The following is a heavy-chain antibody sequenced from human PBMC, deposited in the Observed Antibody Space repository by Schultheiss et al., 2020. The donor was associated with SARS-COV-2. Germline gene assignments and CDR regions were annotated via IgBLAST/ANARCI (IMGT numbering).Heavy chain of an antibody. D-gene: IGHD2-21*01. J-gene: IGHJ5*02. CDR2: IVVGSGNT. CDR3: AAASPIPTSWFDP. V-gene: IGHV1-58*02. CDR1: GYTFTSYA. Sequence: SVKVSCKASGYTFTSYAMHWVRQAPGQRLEWMGWIVVGSGNTNYAQKFQERVTITRDMSTSTAYMELSSLRSEDTAVYYCAAASPIPTSWFDPWGQGTLVTVSS.